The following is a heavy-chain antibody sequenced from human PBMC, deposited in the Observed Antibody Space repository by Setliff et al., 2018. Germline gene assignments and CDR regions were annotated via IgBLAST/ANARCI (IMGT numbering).Heavy chain of an antibody. Sequence: GASVKVSCKTSGYTFTNFGINWVRQAPGQGLEWMGWNSAYAQKFQGRVTMTTDTSTSTAYMELRSLRSDDTAVYYCVREGVDSRSSTDYRYYMDVWGKGTTVTVSS. CDR1: GYTFTNFG. D-gene: IGHD3-22*01. CDR2: NSA. CDR3: VREGVDSRSSTDYRYYMDV. V-gene: IGHV1-18*01. J-gene: IGHJ6*03.